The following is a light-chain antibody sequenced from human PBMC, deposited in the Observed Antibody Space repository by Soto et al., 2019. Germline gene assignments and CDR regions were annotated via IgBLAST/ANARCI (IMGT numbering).Light chain of an antibody. CDR1: QSVSSN. CDR2: SAS. V-gene: IGKV3-15*01. Sequence: EMGMTQSPATLSVSPGERATLSCRASQSVSSNLAWYQQKPGQAPRLLIHSASTRATGIPARFSGGGSGTEFTLTISSLQSEDFAVYYCQQYNNWPPYTFGQGTKLEIK. J-gene: IGKJ2*01. CDR3: QQYNNWPPYT.